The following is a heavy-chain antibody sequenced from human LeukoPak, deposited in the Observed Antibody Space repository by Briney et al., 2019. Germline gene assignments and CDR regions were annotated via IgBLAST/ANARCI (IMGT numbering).Heavy chain of an antibody. J-gene: IGHJ4*02. V-gene: IGHV1-2*02. CDR2: SNHNSGGT. D-gene: IGHD3-22*01. CDR3: ARATPYYYDSSGYLLFDY. Sequence: ASVKVSCKVSGYTFTGYYMHWVRQAPGQRLEWMGWSNHNSGGTNYAQKFQGRVTMTRDTSISTAYMELRRLRSDDTAVYYCARATPYYYDSSGYLLFDYWGQGTLVTVSS. CDR1: GYTFTGYY.